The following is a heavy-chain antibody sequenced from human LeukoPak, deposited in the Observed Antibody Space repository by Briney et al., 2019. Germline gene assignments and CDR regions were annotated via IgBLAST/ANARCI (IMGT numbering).Heavy chain of an antibody. V-gene: IGHV4-59*01. CDR1: GGSISSFY. CDR3: ARSAYYSQFDF. J-gene: IGHJ5*01. Sequence: PSETLSLTCTVSGGSISSFYWSWIRQPPGKGLEWIGYIYHSGSTSYNPSLKSRVTISVDTSKNQFSLKLSSVTAADTAVYYCARSAYYSQFDFWGQGTLVTVSS. CDR2: IYHSGST. D-gene: IGHD3-22*01.